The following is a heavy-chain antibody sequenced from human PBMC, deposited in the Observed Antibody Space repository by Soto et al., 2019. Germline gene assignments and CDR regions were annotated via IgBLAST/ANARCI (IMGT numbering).Heavy chain of an antibody. CDR1: GYTFTSYG. CDR3: ARDSWDIVVVVAAKKRAYYFDY. V-gene: IGHV1-18*04. CDR2: VSAYNGNT. D-gene: IGHD2-15*01. J-gene: IGHJ4*02. Sequence: ASVKVSCKASGYTFTSYGISWVRQAPGQGLEWMGWVSAYNGNTNYAQKLQGRVTMTTDTSTSTAYMELRSLRSDDTAVYYCARDSWDIVVVVAAKKRAYYFDYWGQGTLVTVSS.